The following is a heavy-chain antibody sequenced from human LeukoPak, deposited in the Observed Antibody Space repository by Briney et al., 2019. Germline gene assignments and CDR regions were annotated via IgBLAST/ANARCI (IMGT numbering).Heavy chain of an antibody. V-gene: IGHV4-39*02. Sequence: ASETLSLTCSVSGGSINRGSYYWGWIRQAPGKGLDWIGSVYYDGNTYYNPNPSLKSRATVSMDTSRNQFSLKLRSVTAADTAVYYCTKDSGHHRTDCWGQGTLVTVSS. CDR2: VYYDGNT. CDR3: TKDSGHHRTDC. D-gene: IGHD1-26*01. J-gene: IGHJ4*02. CDR1: GGSINRGSYY.